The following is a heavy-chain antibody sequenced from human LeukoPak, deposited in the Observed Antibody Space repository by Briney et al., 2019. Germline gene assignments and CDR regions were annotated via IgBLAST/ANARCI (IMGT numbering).Heavy chain of an antibody. CDR2: ISGSGGST. Sequence: GGSLRLSCAASGFTFSRYAMSWVRQAPGKGLEWVSVISGSGGSTYYADSVKGRFTISRDNSKNTLFLQMNSLRAEDTAVYYCAKDRAQQLVLDFWGQGTLVTVSS. D-gene: IGHD6-13*01. V-gene: IGHV3-23*01. CDR3: AKDRAQQLVLDF. CDR1: GFTFSRYA. J-gene: IGHJ4*02.